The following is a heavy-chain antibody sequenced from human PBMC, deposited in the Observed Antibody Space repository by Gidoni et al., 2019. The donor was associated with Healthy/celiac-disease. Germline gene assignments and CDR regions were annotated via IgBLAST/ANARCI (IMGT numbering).Heavy chain of an antibody. CDR3: ARDGSWGKGDAFDI. CDR2: IKQDESEK. D-gene: IGHD1-26*01. J-gene: IGHJ3*02. V-gene: IGHV3-7*01. CDR1: GFTFSSYW. Sequence: EVQLVESGGGLVPPGGSLRLSCAASGFTFSSYWMRWVRQAPGKGLEWVANIKQDESEKYYVDSVKGRFTISRDNAKNSLYLQMNSLRAEDTAVYYCARDGSWGKGDAFDIWGQGTMVTVSS.